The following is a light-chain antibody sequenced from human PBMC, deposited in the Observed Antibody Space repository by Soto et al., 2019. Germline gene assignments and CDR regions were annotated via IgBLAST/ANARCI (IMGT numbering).Light chain of an antibody. CDR1: RSVSRY. J-gene: IGKJ4*01. Sequence: IVLTQSPATLSLSPGERATLSCRASRSVSRYLAWYQQKPGQAPRLLIYDSSNRATGIPDRFSGSGSGTDFTLTISSLAPEDFAVYSCQQRSNWPPLTFGGGTKVEIK. V-gene: IGKV3-11*01. CDR3: QQRSNWPPLT. CDR2: DSS.